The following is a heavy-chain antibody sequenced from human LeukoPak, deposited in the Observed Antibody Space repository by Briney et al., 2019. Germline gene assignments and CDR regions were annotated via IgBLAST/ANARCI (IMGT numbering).Heavy chain of an antibody. CDR2: IVVGSGNT. CDR3: AAELLTFHAFDI. D-gene: IGHD3-16*01. Sequence: ASVKVSCKASGFTFTSSAVQWVRQARGQRLEWIGWIVVGSGNTNYAQKFQERVTITRDMSTSTAYMELSSLRSEDTAVYYCAAELLTFHAFDIWGQXXMVTVSS. CDR1: GFTFTSSA. V-gene: IGHV1-58*01. J-gene: IGHJ3*02.